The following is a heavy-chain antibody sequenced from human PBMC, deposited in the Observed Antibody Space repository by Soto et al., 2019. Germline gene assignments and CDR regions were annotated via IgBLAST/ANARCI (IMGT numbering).Heavy chain of an antibody. CDR3: AKDLRDRWSFDY. J-gene: IGHJ4*02. D-gene: IGHD2-15*01. V-gene: IGHV3-30*18. Sequence: QVQLVESGGGVVQPGRSLRLSCATSGFSFTNYAMHWVRQAPGKGLEWVAFISDDGSRKYYADPVRGRFTISRDNSENTVYLQINGLRDEDTALYYCAKDLRDRWSFDYWGQGTLVSVSS. CDR2: ISDDGSRK. CDR1: GFSFTNYA.